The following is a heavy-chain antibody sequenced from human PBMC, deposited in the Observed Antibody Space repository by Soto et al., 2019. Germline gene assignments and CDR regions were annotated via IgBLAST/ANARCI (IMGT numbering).Heavy chain of an antibody. D-gene: IGHD2-2*02. Sequence: GASVKVSCKASGGTFSSYAISWVRQAPGQGLEWMGGIIPIFGTANYAQKFQGRVTTTADESTSTAYMELSSLRSEDTAVYYCAREASPAIHWFDPWGQGTLVTVS. CDR1: GGTFSSYA. V-gene: IGHV1-69*13. CDR3: AREASPAIHWFDP. CDR2: IIPIFGTA. J-gene: IGHJ5*02.